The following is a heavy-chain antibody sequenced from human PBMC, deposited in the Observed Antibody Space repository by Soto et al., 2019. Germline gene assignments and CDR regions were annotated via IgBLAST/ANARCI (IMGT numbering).Heavy chain of an antibody. J-gene: IGHJ4*02. CDR1: GGSISSYY. V-gene: IGHV4-59*01. CDR3: ARLLDDYGDYGYFDY. CDR2: IYYSGST. Sequence: PSETLSLTCTVSGGSISSYYWSWIRQPPGKGLEWIGYIYYSGSTNYNPSLKSRVAISVDTSKNQFSLKLSSVTAADTAVYYCARLLDDYGDYGYFDYWGQGTLVTVSS. D-gene: IGHD4-17*01.